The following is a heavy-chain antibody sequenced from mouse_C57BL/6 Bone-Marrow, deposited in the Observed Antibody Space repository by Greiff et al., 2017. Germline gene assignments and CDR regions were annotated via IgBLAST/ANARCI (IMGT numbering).Heavy chain of an antibody. Sequence: EVQLQQSGTVLARPGASVKMSCTTSGYTFTSYWMHWVKQRPGQGLEWIGAIDPGNSDTSYNQKFKGKAKLTAVTSASTAYMELSSLTNEDSAVYYCTKSYSNYVDFDYWGQGTTLTVSS. CDR3: TKSYSNYVDFDY. CDR2: IDPGNSDT. D-gene: IGHD2-5*01. J-gene: IGHJ2*01. V-gene: IGHV1-5*01. CDR1: GYTFTSYW.